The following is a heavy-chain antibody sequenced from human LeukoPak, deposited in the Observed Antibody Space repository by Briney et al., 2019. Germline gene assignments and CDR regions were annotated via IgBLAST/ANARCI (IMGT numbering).Heavy chain of an antibody. CDR1: GGSLSSSSYY. J-gene: IGHJ5*02. V-gene: IGHV4-39*01. D-gene: IGHD2-21*02. Sequence: SETLSLTCTVSGGSLSSSSYYWGWIRQPPGKGLEWIGSIYYSGSTYYNPSLKSRVTISADTSKNQFSLKLSSVTSADTAVYYCARQLAYCGGDCYLNWFDPWGQGTLVSVSS. CDR2: IYYSGST. CDR3: ARQLAYCGGDCYLNWFDP.